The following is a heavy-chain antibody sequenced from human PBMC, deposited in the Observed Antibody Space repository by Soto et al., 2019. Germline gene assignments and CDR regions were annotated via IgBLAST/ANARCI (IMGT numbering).Heavy chain of an antibody. CDR1: GGSISSSSYY. V-gene: IGHV4-39*01. CDR3: ARHVGINGVFINWFDP. J-gene: IGHJ5*02. Sequence: QLQLQESGPGLVKPSETLSLTCTVSGGSISSSSYYWGWIRQPPGKGLEWIGSIYYSGSTYYNPSLKSRVTISVDTSKNQFSLKLSSVTAADTAVYYCARHVGINGVFINWFDPWGQGTLVTVSS. CDR2: IYYSGST. D-gene: IGHD2-8*01.